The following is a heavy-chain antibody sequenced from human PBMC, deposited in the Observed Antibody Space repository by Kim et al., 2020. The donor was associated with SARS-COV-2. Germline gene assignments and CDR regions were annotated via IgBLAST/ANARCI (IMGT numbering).Heavy chain of an antibody. J-gene: IGHJ4*02. V-gene: IGHV1-18*01. CDR1: GYTFTSYG. CDR3: ARDNVGELLWFGELFRFDY. CDR2: ISAYNGNT. Sequence: ASVKVSCKASGYTFTSYGISWVRQAPGQGLEWMGWISAYNGNTNYAQKLQGRVTMTTDTSTSTAYMELRSLRSDDTAVYYCARDNVGELLWFGELFRFDYWGQGTLVTVFS. D-gene: IGHD3-10*01.